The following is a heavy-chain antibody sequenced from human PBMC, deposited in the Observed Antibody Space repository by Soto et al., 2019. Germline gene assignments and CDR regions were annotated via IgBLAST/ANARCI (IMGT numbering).Heavy chain of an antibody. CDR3: ARDTFHNWGSYSYNWFDP. V-gene: IGHV3-11*01. Sequence: TGGSLRLSCAASGFTFSDYYMSWIRQAPGKGLEWVSYISSSGSTIYYADSVKGRFTISRDNAKNSLYMQMSSLRSEDTAVYYCARDTFHNWGSYSYNWFDPWGQGTLVTV. J-gene: IGHJ5*02. D-gene: IGHD7-27*01. CDR2: ISSSGSTI. CDR1: GFTFSDYY.